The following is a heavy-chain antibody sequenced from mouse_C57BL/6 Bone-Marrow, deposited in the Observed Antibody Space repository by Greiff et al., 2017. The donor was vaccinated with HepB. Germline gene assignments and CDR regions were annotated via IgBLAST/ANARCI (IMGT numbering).Heavy chain of an antibody. D-gene: IGHD2-5*01. Sequence: VHVKQSVAELVRPGASVKLSCTASGFNIKNTYMHWVKQRPEQGLEWIGRIDPANGNTKYAPKFQGKATITADTSSNTAYLQLSSLTSEDTAIYYCAYYSNYGTYYFDYWGQGTTLTVSS. CDR3: AYYSNYGTYYFDY. J-gene: IGHJ2*01. V-gene: IGHV14-3*01. CDR1: GFNIKNTY. CDR2: IDPANGNT.